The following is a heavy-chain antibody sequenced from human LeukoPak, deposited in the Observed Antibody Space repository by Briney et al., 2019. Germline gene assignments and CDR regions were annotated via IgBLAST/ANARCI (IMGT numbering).Heavy chain of an antibody. CDR3: ARRDYGPPDY. J-gene: IGHJ4*02. V-gene: IGHV5-51*01. CDR1: GYSFTNYW. D-gene: IGHD4-17*01. CDR2: IYPGDSDT. Sequence: ESLKISCKGSGYSFTNYWIAWVRQMPGKGLEWMGIIYPGDSDTRYGPSFRGQVTISTDKSISTVYLQWSSLKASDSAIYYCARRDYGPPDYWGQGTLVTVSS.